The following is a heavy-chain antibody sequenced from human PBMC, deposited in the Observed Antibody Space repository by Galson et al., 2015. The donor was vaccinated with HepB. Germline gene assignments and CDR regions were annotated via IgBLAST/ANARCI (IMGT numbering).Heavy chain of an antibody. J-gene: IGHJ4*02. D-gene: IGHD3-10*01. Sequence: SLRLSCAASGFTFSSYAMSWVRQAPGKGLEWVSAISGSGGSTYYADSVKGRFTISRDNSKNTLYLQMNSLRAEDTAVYYCAKSRDYYGSGSYYNPFYWGQGTLVTVSS. V-gene: IGHV3-23*01. CDR3: AKSRDYYGSGSYYNPFY. CDR2: ISGSGGST. CDR1: GFTFSSYA.